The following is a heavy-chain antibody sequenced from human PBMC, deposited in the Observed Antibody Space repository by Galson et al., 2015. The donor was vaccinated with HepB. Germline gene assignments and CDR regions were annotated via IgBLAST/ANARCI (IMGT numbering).Heavy chain of an antibody. J-gene: IGHJ3*02. Sequence: SLRLSCAASGFTFDDYAMHWVRQAPGKGLEWVSGISWNSGSIGYADSVKGRFTISRGNAKNSLYLQMNSLRAEDTALYYCAKDAAPSYGSGSYYNNDAFDIWGPGTMVTVSS. CDR1: GFTFDDYA. CDR2: ISWNSGSI. CDR3: AKDAAPSYGSGSYYNNDAFDI. V-gene: IGHV3-9*01. D-gene: IGHD3-10*01.